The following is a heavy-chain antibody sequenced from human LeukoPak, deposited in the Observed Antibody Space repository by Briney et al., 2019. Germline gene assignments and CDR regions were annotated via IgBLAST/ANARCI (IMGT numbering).Heavy chain of an antibody. CDR3: ARQGHYYDSSGYPYYYYYMDV. V-gene: IGHV1-8*01. D-gene: IGHD3-22*01. J-gene: IGHJ6*03. Sequence: GASVKVSCKASGYTFTSYDINWVRQATGQGLEWMGWMNPNSGNTGYAQKFQGRVTMTRNTSISTAYMELSSLRSEDTAVYYCARQGHYYDSSGYPYYYYYMDVWGKGTTVTVSS. CDR1: GYTFTSYD. CDR2: MNPNSGNT.